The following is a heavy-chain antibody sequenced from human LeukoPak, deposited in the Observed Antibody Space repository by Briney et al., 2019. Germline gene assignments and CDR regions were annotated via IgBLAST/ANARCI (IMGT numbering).Heavy chain of an antibody. CDR3: ASAPTYCSGGSCYSDY. V-gene: IGHV1-69*04. CDR2: IIPILGIA. Sequence: SVKVSCKASGYTFTSYDINWVRQAPGQGLEWMGRIIPILGIANYAQKFQGRVTITADKSTSTAYMELSSLRSEDTAVYYCASAPTYCSGGSCYSDYWGQGTLVTVSS. CDR1: GYTFTSYD. J-gene: IGHJ4*02. D-gene: IGHD2-15*01.